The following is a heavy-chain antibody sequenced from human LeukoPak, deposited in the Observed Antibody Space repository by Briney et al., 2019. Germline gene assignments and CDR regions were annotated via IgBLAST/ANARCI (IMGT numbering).Heavy chain of an antibody. V-gene: IGHV3-48*03. D-gene: IGHD1-26*01. CDR3: AREDGSQLDY. CDR2: ISSSGSST. CDR1: GFTFSNYE. J-gene: IGHJ4*02. Sequence: GGSLRLSCATSGFTFSNYEMSWVRQTPGKGLEWVSYISSSGSSTYYTDSVKGRFTISRDNAKSSLCLQMDSLRAGDTAVYYCAREDGSQLDYWGRGTLVTVSS.